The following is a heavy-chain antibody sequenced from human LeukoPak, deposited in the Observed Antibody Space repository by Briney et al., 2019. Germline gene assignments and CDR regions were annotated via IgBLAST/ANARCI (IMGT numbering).Heavy chain of an antibody. J-gene: IGHJ6*02. Sequence: SETLSLTCAVSGGSISSSNWWSWVRQPPGKGLEWIGEVYHSGSTNYNPSLKSRVTISVDKSKNQFSLKLSSVTAADTAVYYCASWSKYDFWSGYLPAYGMDVWGQGTTVTVSS. CDR1: GGSISSSNW. V-gene: IGHV4-4*02. D-gene: IGHD3-3*01. CDR2: VYHSGST. CDR3: ASWSKYDFWSGYLPAYGMDV.